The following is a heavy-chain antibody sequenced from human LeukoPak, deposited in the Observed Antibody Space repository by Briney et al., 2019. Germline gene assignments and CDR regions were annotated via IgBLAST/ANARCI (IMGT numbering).Heavy chain of an antibody. V-gene: IGHV3-23*01. J-gene: IGHJ4*02. CDR1: GFTFSSYG. D-gene: IGHD3-22*01. CDR3: AKDDNYYDSSGYSDLAIDY. Sequence: GGTLRLSCAASGFTFSSYGMSWVRQAPGKGLEWVSAISGSGGRTYYADSVKGRVTISRDNSKNTLYLQMNSLRAEDTAVYYCAKDDNYYDSSGYSDLAIDYWGQGTLVTVSS. CDR2: ISGSGGRT.